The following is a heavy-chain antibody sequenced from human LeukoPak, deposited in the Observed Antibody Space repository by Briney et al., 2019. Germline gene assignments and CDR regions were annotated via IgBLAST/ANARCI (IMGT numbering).Heavy chain of an antibody. V-gene: IGHV3-15*01. CDR2: IKSKTDGGTT. CDR3: VKELDYYGSTEEYYGGVDAFDF. D-gene: IGHD3-22*01. J-gene: IGHJ3*01. Sequence: PGGSLRLSCAASGFTFSNAWMSWVRQAPGKGLEWVGRIKSKTDGGTTDYAAPVKGRFTISRDDSKNTLYLQMNSLKTEDTAIYYCVKELDYYGSTEEYYGGVDAFDFWGQGTMVTVSS. CDR1: GFTFSNAW.